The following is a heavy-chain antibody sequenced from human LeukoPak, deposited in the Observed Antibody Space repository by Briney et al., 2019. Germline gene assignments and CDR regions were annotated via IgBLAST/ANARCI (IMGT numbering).Heavy chain of an antibody. CDR2: IYSGGST. CDR3: ARDILRYFDWSTGAFDI. V-gene: IGHV3-66*02. J-gene: IGHJ3*02. D-gene: IGHD3-9*01. CDR1: GFTVSSNY. Sequence: PGGSLRLSCAASGFTVSSNYMSWVRQAPGKGLEWVPVIYSGGSTYYADSVKGRFTISRDNSKNTLYLQMNSLRAEDTAVYYCARDILRYFDWSTGAFDIWGQGTMVTVSS.